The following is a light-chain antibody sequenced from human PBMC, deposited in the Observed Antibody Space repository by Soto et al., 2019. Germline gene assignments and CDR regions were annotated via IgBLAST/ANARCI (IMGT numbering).Light chain of an antibody. CDR1: QSFSSD. J-gene: IGKJ1*01. Sequence: IVMTQSPATLSVSPGEGATLSCRAGQSFSSDLAWYQQKPGQAPRLLIYSTSTRATGVPARFSGSGSGTEFTLTISNLQAEDSAVYHCHQYSNTFRTFGQGTKVDIK. V-gene: IGKV3-15*01. CDR3: HQYSNTFRT. CDR2: STS.